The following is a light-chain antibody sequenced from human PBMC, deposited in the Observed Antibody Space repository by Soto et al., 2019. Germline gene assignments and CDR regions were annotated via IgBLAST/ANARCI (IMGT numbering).Light chain of an antibody. CDR1: SSNIGTSS. CDR2: TTN. CDR3: AAWDDSLNGHV. Sequence: QSVLTQPHSASGTPGQRVTISCSGSSSNIGTSSVHWFQQLPGTAPKLLISTTNQRPSGVPERFSGSKSGTSASLAISGLQSEDEAEYYCAAWDDSLNGHVFRTGTKLTVL. J-gene: IGLJ1*01. V-gene: IGLV1-44*01.